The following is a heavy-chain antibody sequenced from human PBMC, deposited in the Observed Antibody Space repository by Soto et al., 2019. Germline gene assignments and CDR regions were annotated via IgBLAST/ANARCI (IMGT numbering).Heavy chain of an antibody. CDR3: ARDAPSNYEFWSGALDY. CDR1: GYTFTGYF. D-gene: IGHD3-3*01. V-gene: IGHV1-2*04. J-gene: IGHJ4*02. Sequence: SVKVSRKASGYTFTGYFMHWVRQAPGQGLEWMGWINPNSGGTNYAQKLQGWVTITRDTSISTAYMDLSRLRSDDTAVYYCARDAPSNYEFWSGALDYWGQGTLVTVSS. CDR2: INPNSGGT.